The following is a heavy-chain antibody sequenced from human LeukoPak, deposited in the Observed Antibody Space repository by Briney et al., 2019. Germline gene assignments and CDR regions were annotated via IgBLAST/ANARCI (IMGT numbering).Heavy chain of an antibody. CDR1: GYVFTDYY. J-gene: IGHJ2*01. D-gene: IGHD3-10*01. Sequence: ASVKVSCKASGYVFTDYYIHWVRQAPGQGLEWMGIINPSGGSTSYAQKFQGRVTMTRDTSISTAYMELSRLRSDDTAVYYCAREYYYGSGSYDLDWYFDLWGRGTLVTVSS. V-gene: IGHV1-46*01. CDR2: INPSGGST. CDR3: AREYYYGSGSYDLDWYFDL.